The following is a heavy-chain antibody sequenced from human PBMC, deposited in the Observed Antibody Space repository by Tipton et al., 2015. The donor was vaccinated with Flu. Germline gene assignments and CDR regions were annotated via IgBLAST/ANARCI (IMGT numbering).Heavy chain of an antibody. D-gene: IGHD2-21*02. CDR1: GYSFTNYW. CDR2: IYPGDSDT. CDR3: VRHPYCTDAVCPPGYWYFDL. V-gene: IGHV5-51*01. Sequence: QLVQSGAEVKKPGESLRISCKSSGYSFTNYWIGWVRQMPGRGLDWMGIIYPGDSDTRYSPSFQGQVTISADKSINTAYPQWNSPKASDTAMYFCVRHPYCTDAVCPPGYWYFDLWGRGTPLSVSS. J-gene: IGHJ2*01.